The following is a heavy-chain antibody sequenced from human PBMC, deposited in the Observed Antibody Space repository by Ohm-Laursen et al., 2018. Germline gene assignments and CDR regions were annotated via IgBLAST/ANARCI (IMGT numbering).Heavy chain of an antibody. CDR1: GFSLSNARMG. V-gene: IGHV2-26*01. J-gene: IGHJ6*02. D-gene: IGHD2-2*02. CDR2: IFSNDEK. Sequence: PTQTLTLTCTVSGFSLSNARMGVSWIRQPPGKALEWLAHIFSNDEKSYSTSLKSRLTISKDTSKSQVVLTMTNMDPVDTATYYCARTLIVVVPAAITYGMDVWGQGTTVTVSS. CDR3: ARTLIVVVPAAITYGMDV.